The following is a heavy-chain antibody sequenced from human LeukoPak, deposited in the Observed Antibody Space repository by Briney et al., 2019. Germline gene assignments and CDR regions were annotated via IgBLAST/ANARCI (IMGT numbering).Heavy chain of an antibody. Sequence: GGSLRLSCAASGFIISDYYMSWIRQAPGKGLEWLSYSSTSGSTISYADSVKGRFTISRDNAKNSLYLQMNSLRAEDTAVYYCARESYYYGSGAYDPWGQGALVTVSS. CDR1: GFIISDYY. V-gene: IGHV3-11*01. CDR2: SSTSGSTI. J-gene: IGHJ5*02. D-gene: IGHD3-10*01. CDR3: ARESYYYGSGAYDP.